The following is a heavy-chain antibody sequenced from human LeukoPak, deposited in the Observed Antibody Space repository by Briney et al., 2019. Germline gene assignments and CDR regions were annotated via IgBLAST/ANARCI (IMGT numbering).Heavy chain of an antibody. D-gene: IGHD3-10*01. CDR3: AREGLWFGELSTLDP. J-gene: IGHJ5*02. CDR1: GDSVSSNSAA. Sequence: SQTLSLTCALSGDSVSSNSAAWNWIRQSPSRGLEWLGRTYYRSKWYNDYAVSVKSRITINPDTSKNQFSLQLNSVTPEDTAVYYCAREGLWFGELSTLDPWGQGTLVTVSS. V-gene: IGHV6-1*01. CDR2: TYYRSKWYN.